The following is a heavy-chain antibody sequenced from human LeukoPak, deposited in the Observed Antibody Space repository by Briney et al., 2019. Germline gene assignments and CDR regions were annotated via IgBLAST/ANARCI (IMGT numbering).Heavy chain of an antibody. Sequence: GGSLTLSCAASGFTVSSNYMSWVRPAPGKGLEWVSVIYSGGSTYYADSVKGRFTISRDNSKNTLYLQMNSLRAEDTAVYYCARVHAYWGQGTLVTVSS. J-gene: IGHJ4*02. CDR2: IYSGGST. CDR1: GFTVSSNY. V-gene: IGHV3-53*01. CDR3: ARVHAY.